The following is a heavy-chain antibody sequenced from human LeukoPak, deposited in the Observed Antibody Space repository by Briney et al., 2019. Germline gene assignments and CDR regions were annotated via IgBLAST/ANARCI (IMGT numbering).Heavy chain of an antibody. J-gene: IGHJ6*02. CDR3: ERLWGYNGYAPYGMDV. CDR2: IYHSGNT. D-gene: IGHD5-12*01. Sequence: KSSGTLSLTCAVSGGSISSGNWWSWVRQPPGKGLEWIGEIYHSGNTNYNPSPKSRVTISLDKSNNHFSLTLSSVTAADTAVYYCERLWGYNGYAPYGMDVWGQGTAVTVSS. V-gene: IGHV4-4*02. CDR1: GGSISSGNW.